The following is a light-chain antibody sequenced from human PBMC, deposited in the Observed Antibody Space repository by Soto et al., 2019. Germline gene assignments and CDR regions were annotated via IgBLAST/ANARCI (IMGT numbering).Light chain of an antibody. J-gene: IGKJ1*01. V-gene: IGKV3D-15*01. CDR1: QSVSSN. CDR3: QQYNNWPL. CDR2: GAS. Sequence: EIVMTQSPPPLSVSPGEKATLSCRASQSVSSNLAWYQQKPGQAPRLLIYGASTRATGIPARFSGSGSGTEFTLTISSLQSEDFAVYYCQQYNNWPLFGQGT.